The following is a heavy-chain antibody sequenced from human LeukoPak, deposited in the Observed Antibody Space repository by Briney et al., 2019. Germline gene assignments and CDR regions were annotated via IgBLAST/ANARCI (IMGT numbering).Heavy chain of an antibody. CDR1: GGTFSSYA. CDR2: MNPNSGNT. J-gene: IGHJ4*02. V-gene: IGHV1-8*02. Sequence: ASVKVSCKASGGTFSSYAISWVRQAPGQGLEWMGWMNPNSGNTGYAQKFQGRVTMTRNTSISTAYLELSSLRSEDTAVYYCARGPHWGQGTLVTVSS. CDR3: ARGPH.